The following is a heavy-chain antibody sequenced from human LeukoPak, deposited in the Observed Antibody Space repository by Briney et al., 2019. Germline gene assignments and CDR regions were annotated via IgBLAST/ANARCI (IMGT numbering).Heavy chain of an antibody. CDR3: AREVRHRGSYYYYMDV. D-gene: IGHD3-10*01. Sequence: PGGSLRLSCAASGFTFSSYEMNWVRQAPGKGLEWVSYISSSGSTIYYADSVKGRFTISRDNAKNSLYLQMNSLRAEDTAVYYCAREVRHRGSYYYYMDVWGKGTTVTISS. V-gene: IGHV3-48*03. CDR1: GFTFSSYE. CDR2: ISSSGSTI. J-gene: IGHJ6*03.